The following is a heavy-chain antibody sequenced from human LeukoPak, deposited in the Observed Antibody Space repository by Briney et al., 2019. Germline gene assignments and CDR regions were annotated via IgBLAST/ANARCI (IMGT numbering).Heavy chain of an antibody. V-gene: IGHV3-23*01. D-gene: IGHD2-21*01. CDR2: ISDSGNT. CDR3: AKAPVTTCRGAYCYPFDY. Sequence: GGSLRLPCAASGFTSSSYAMSWVRQAPGKGLEWVSAISDSGNTYHADSVKGRFTISRDSSKNTLFLQMNRLRPEDAAVYYCAKAPVTTCRGAYCYPFDYWGQGTLVTVSS. J-gene: IGHJ4*02. CDR1: GFTSSSYA.